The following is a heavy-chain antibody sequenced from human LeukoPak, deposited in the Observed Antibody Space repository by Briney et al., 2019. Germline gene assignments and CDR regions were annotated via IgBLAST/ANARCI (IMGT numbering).Heavy chain of an antibody. V-gene: IGHV4-59*08. CDR3: ARHGRMVIMSKFSTGIDQ. D-gene: IGHD2-8*01. Sequence: PSETLSLTCTVPDGSISSYFWSWIRQPPGKALEWIGYIYYTGMSNSKPSLKSRVTISMDTSKNQFSLQLSSVTAADTAIYYCARHGRMVIMSKFSTGIDQWGQGTLVTVSS. CDR1: DGSISSYF. CDR2: IYYTGMS. J-gene: IGHJ4*02.